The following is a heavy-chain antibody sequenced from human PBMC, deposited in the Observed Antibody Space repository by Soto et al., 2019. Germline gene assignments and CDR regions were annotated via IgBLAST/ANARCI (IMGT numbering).Heavy chain of an antibody. CDR3: AKDRRFLAWLAQGLDY. D-gene: IGHD3-3*01. V-gene: IGHV3-30*18. CDR2: ISYDGSNK. CDR1: GFTFSSYG. Sequence: QVQLVESGGGVVQPGRSLRLSCAASGFTFSSYGMHWVRQAPGKGLEWVAVISYDGSNKYYADSVKGRFTISRDNSKNTLYLQMNSLRAEDTAVYYCAKDRRFLAWLAQGLDYWGQGTLVTVSS. J-gene: IGHJ4*02.